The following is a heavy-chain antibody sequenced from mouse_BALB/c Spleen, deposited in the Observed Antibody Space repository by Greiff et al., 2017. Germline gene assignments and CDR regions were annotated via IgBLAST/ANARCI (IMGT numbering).Heavy chain of an antibody. CDR1: GFSLTSYG. D-gene: IGHD2-3*01. Sequence: VKVVESGPGLVAPSQSLSITCTVSGFSLTSYGVHWVRQPPGKGLEWLGVIWAGGSTNYNSALMSRLSISKDNSKSQVFLKMNSLQTDDTAMYYCARGFDGYYVAYWGQGTLVTVSA. CDR3: ARGFDGYYVAY. CDR2: IWAGGST. V-gene: IGHV2-9*02. J-gene: IGHJ3*01.